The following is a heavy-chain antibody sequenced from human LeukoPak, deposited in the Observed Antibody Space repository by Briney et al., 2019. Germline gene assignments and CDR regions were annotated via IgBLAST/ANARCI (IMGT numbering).Heavy chain of an antibody. D-gene: IGHD3-22*01. CDR1: GFTFRSYA. Sequence: GGSLRLSCAASGFTFRSYAMHWVRQAPGKWLEWVAVISDDGSNKYNADSVKARFTISRDNSKNTLYLQMNSLRAEDTAVYYCAREAPYYYDSSGYFDYWGQGTLVTVSS. J-gene: IGHJ4*02. CDR3: AREAPYYYDSSGYFDY. V-gene: IGHV3-30-3*01. CDR2: ISDDGSNK.